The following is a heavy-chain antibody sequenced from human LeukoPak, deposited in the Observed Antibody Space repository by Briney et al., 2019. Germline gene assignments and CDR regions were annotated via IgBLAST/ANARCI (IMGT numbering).Heavy chain of an antibody. J-gene: IGHJ4*02. CDR3: ARVYSGSYSGDDDDY. V-gene: IGHV1-2*02. CDR1: GYTFTGYY. Sequence: ASVKVSCKASGYTFTGYYMHWVRQAPGQGLEWMGWIKADSGGTNYAQRFQGRVTMTRDTSISTAYMELSRLRSDDTAVYYCARVYSGSYSGDDDDYWGQGTLVTVSS. D-gene: IGHD1-26*01. CDR2: IKADSGGT.